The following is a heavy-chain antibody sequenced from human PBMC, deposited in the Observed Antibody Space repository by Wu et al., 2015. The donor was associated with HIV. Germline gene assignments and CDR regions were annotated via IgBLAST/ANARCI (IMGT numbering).Heavy chain of an antibody. CDR1: GYTFNSYF. J-gene: IGHJ4*02. D-gene: IGHD1-26*01. V-gene: IGHV1-46*02. Sequence: VQLVQSGAEVKKPGPDKVSCKASGYTFNSYFIHWVRQAPGQGLEWMGIINPSAGSTSYAQKFQGRVTMTRDTSTSTVYMELSSLRSDDTAVYFCARTILYSGSYFDYWGQGTLVTVSS. CDR3: ARTILYSGSYFDY. CDR2: INPSAGST.